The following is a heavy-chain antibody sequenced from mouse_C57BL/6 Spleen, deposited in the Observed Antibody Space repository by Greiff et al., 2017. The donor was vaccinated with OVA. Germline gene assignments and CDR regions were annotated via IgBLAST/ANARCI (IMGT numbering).Heavy chain of an antibody. CDR3: ALDSSGYVGAWFAY. J-gene: IGHJ3*01. CDR1: GYTFTSYW. D-gene: IGHD3-2*02. Sequence: QVQLQQPGAELVKPGASVKLSCKASGYTFTSYWMHWVKQRPGQGLEWIGMIHPNSGSANYNEKFKSKATLTVDKSSSTAYMQLSSLTSEDSAVYYCALDSSGYVGAWFAYWGQGTLVTVSA. V-gene: IGHV1-64*01. CDR2: IHPNSGSA.